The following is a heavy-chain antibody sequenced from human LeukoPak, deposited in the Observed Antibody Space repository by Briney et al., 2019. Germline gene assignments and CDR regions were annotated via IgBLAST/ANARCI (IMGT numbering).Heavy chain of an antibody. CDR2: IYTSGST. D-gene: IGHD4-17*01. CDR1: GGSISSYY. Sequence: KSSETLSLTCTVSGGSISSYYWSWIRQPAGKGLEWIGRIYTSGSTNYNPSLKSRVTMSVDTSKNQFSLKLSSVTAADTAVYYCARDFPVQHYGDYVPPAFDIWGQGTMVTVSS. CDR3: ARDFPVQHYGDYVPPAFDI. J-gene: IGHJ3*02. V-gene: IGHV4-4*07.